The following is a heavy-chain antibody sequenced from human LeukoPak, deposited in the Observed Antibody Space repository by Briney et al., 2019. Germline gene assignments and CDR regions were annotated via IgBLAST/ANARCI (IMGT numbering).Heavy chain of an antibody. CDR2: IWYDGSDK. J-gene: IGHJ6*03. Sequence: PGGSLRLSCAASGFTFSSYGMHWVRQAPGKGLEWVAVIWYDGSDKYYADSVKGRFTISRDNSKNTPYLQMNSLRAEDTAVYYCAKDKDYGYYMDVWGKGTTVTVSS. CDR3: AKDKDYGYYMDV. V-gene: IGHV3-33*06. CDR1: GFTFSSYG. D-gene: IGHD3-16*01.